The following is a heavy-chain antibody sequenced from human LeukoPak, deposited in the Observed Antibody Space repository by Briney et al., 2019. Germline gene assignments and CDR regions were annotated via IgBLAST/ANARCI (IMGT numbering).Heavy chain of an antibody. V-gene: IGHV3-30*03. CDR1: GFTFSSYG. CDR3: ARRAGRWYDFWSGYYVAENYYYMDV. Sequence: GRSLRLSCAASGFTFSSYGMHWVRQAPGKGLEWVAVISYDGSTKYYADSVKGRFTISRDNSKNTLYLQMNSLRAEDTAVYYCARRAGRWYDFWSGYYVAENYYYMDVWGKGTTVTVSS. CDR2: ISYDGSTK. D-gene: IGHD3-3*01. J-gene: IGHJ6*03.